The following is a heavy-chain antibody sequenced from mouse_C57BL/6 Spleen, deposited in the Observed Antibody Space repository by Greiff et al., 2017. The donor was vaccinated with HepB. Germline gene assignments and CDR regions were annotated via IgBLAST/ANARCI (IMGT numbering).Heavy chain of an antibody. CDR3: AHGSAYAMDY. V-gene: IGHV1-72*01. CDR1: GYTFTSYW. CDR2: IDPNSGGT. J-gene: IGHJ4*01. Sequence: QVQLKESGAELVKPGASVKLSCKASGYTFTSYWMHWVKQRPGRGFEWIGRIDPNSGGTKYNEKFKSKATLTVDKPSSTAYMQLSSLTSEDSAVYYCAHGSAYAMDYWGQGTSVTVSS.